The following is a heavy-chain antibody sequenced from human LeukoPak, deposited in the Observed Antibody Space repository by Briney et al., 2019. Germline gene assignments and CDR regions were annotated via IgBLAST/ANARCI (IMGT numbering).Heavy chain of an antibody. CDR3: ARDARLVAPDAFDI. V-gene: IGHV3-21*01. CDR2: ISSSSSYI. Sequence: GGSLRLSCAASGFPFSTYNMNWVRQAPGKGLEWVSSISSSSSYIYYADSVKGRFTISRDNAKNSLYLEMHSLRVEDTAVYYCARDARLVAPDAFDIWGQGTMVTVSS. CDR1: GFPFSTYN. J-gene: IGHJ3*02. D-gene: IGHD5-12*01.